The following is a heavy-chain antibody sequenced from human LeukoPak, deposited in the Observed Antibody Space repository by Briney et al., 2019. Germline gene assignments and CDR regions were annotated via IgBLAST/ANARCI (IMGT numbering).Heavy chain of an antibody. CDR3: ARAYKWYYYDSTGYYLDN. Sequence: ASVKVSCKASGYIFTDYYLYWVRQAPGQGLEWMGRIDPHSGGTNYAQKFQGRVTMTSDTSTSTAYMELSRLRSDDTAVFYCARAYKWYYYDSTGYYLDNWGQGTLVTVSS. CDR2: IDPHSGGT. J-gene: IGHJ4*02. CDR1: GYIFTDYY. D-gene: IGHD3-22*01. V-gene: IGHV1-2*02.